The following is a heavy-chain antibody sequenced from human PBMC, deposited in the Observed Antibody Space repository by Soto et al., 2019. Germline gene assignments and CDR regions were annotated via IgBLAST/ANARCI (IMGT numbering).Heavy chain of an antibody. V-gene: IGHV4-39*01. CDR1: GGSISSSSYY. J-gene: IGHJ6*03. D-gene: IGHD3-16*01. Sequence: SETLSLTCTVSGGSISSSSYYWGWIRQPPGKGLEWIGSTYYSGSTYYNPSLKSRVTISVDTSKNQFSLKLSSVTAADTAVYYCARHFPGGYYYYYMDVWGKGTTVTVSS. CDR3: ARHFPGGYYYYYMDV. CDR2: TYYSGST.